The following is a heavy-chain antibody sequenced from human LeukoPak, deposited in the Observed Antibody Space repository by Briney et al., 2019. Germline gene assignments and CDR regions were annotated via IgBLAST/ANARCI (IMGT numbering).Heavy chain of an antibody. CDR2: ISTSGSS. J-gene: IGHJ3*02. Sequence: SETLSLTCTVSGGSISPYYWSFIRQPAGKGLEWIGRISTSGSSKYNPSLESRVTMSVDTSKNQFSLKLSSVTAADTAVYYCARGVNNWNIDVFDIWGQGTMVTVSS. V-gene: IGHV4-4*07. D-gene: IGHD1/OR15-1a*01. CDR1: GGSISPYY. CDR3: ARGVNNWNIDVFDI.